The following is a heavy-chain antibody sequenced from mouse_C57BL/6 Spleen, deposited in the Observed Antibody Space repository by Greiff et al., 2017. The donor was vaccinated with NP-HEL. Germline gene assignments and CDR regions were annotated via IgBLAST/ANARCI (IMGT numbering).Heavy chain of an antibody. D-gene: IGHD1-1*01. Sequence: EVMLVESGGGLVQPKGSLKLSCAASGFSFNTYAMNWVRQAPGQGLEWVARIRSKSNNYATYYADSVKDRFTISRDDSESMLYLQMNNLKTEDTAMYYCVRHGVLRSLDVWGTGPTVTVSS. CDR1: GFSFNTYA. J-gene: IGHJ1*03. CDR3: VRHGVLRSLDV. V-gene: IGHV10-1*01. CDR2: IRSKSNNYAT.